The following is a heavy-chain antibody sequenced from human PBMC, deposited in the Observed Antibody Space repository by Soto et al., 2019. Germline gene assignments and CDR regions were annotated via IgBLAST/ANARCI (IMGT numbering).Heavy chain of an antibody. Sequence: QVQLQQWGAGLLKPSETLSLTCAVYGGSFSGYYWSWISQPPGTGLEWLGEINNSGSTNYNPSLISRVTVSVDTAKNKFALKLSSVTAADTSVYYRARARFNSRAAATKGRLCRFDPWGQGNLVTVSS. CDR2: INNSGST. CDR3: ARARFNSRAAATKGRLCRFDP. J-gene: IGHJ5*02. V-gene: IGHV4-34*01. CDR1: GGSFSGYY. D-gene: IGHD6-13*01.